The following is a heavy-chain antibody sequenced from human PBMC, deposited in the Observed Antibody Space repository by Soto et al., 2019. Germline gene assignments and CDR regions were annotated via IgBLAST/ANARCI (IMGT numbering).Heavy chain of an antibody. CDR2: ISAYNGNT. J-gene: IGHJ3*02. CDR3: ARVGYYYDSSGYYRAFDI. D-gene: IGHD3-22*01. V-gene: IGHV1-18*04. CDR1: GYTFTSYG. Sequence: ASVKVSCKASGYTFTSYGISWVRQAPGQGLEWMGWISAYNGNTNYAQKLQGRVTMTTDTSTSTAYMELSRLRSDDTAVCYCARVGYYYDSSGYYRAFDIWGQGTMVTVSS.